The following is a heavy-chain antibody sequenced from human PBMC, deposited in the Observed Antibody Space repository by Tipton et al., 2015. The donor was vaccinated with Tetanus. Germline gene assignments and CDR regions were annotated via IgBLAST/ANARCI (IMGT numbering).Heavy chain of an antibody. CDR3: VTVNFPNYYHYGMDV. D-gene: IGHD1-1*01. CDR2: INGHGTNT. J-gene: IGHJ6*02. V-gene: IGHV3-74*01. Sequence: SLRLSCAAPGFTFSTYWMHWVRQAPGKGLMWVSRINGHGTNTAYADSVKGRFTISRDNAKNTLYLQMNSLRAEDTAVYYCVTVNFPNYYHYGMDVWGQGTTVTVSS. CDR1: GFTFSTYW.